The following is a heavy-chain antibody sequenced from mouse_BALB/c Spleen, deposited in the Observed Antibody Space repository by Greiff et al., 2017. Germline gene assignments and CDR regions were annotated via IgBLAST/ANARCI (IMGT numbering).Heavy chain of an antibody. CDR1: GFTFSSFG. D-gene: IGHD1-1*01. V-gene: IGHV5-17*02. Sequence: EVQRVESGGGLVQPGGSRKLSCAASGFTFSSFGMHWVRQAPEKGLEWVAYISSGSSTIYYADTVKGRFTISRDNPKNTLFLQMTSLRSEDTAMYYCARSTDYGFDYWGQGTTLTVSS. J-gene: IGHJ2*01. CDR3: ARSTDYGFDY. CDR2: ISSGSSTI.